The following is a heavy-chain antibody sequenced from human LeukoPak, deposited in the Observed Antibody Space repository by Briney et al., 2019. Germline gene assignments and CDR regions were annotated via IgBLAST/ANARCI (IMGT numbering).Heavy chain of an antibody. D-gene: IGHD1-26*01. Sequence: ASVKVSCKASGYTFSNYGISWVRQAPGQGLEYMGWISAYNGDTNYAQNLQGRVTTTTDTSTSTAYMELRSLRSDDTAVYYCAIQGGLDYWGQGTLVTVSS. J-gene: IGHJ4*02. CDR2: ISAYNGDT. CDR1: GYTFSNYG. CDR3: AIQGGLDY. V-gene: IGHV1-18*01.